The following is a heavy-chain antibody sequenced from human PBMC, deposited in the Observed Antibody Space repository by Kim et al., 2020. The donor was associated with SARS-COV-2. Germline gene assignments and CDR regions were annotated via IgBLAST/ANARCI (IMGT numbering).Heavy chain of an antibody. D-gene: IGHD6-6*01. V-gene: IGHV4-39*01. CDR3: ARPVYSSSSRVDAFDI. J-gene: IGHJ3*02. Sequence: SETLSLTCTVSGGSISSSSYYWGWIRQPPGKGLEWIGSIYYSGSTYYNPSLKSRVTISVDTYKNQFSLKLSSVTAADTAVYYCARPVYSSSSRVDAFDIWGQGTMVTVSS. CDR2: IYYSGST. CDR1: GGSISSSSYY.